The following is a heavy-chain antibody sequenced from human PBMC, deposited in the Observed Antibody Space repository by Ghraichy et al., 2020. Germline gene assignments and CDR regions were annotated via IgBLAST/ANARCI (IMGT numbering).Heavy chain of an antibody. CDR3: ARGMGSGSFLIDH. D-gene: IGHD3-10*01. CDR2: LRSDGSNK. Sequence: GGSLRLSCTASGFSFNNFAMHWVRQAPGKGLEWVALLRSDGSNKLYADSVMGRFTISRDNSKNELYLQMSSLRDGDTALYYCARGMGSGSFLIDHWGQGTLVTVSS. CDR1: GFSFNNFA. J-gene: IGHJ4*02. V-gene: IGHV3-33*01.